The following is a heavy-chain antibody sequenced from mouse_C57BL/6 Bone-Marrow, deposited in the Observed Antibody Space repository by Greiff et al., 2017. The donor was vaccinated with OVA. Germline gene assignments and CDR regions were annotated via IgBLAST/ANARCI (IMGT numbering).Heavy chain of an antibody. CDR1: GYAFSSSW. Sequence: LLESGPELVKPGASVKISCKASGYAFSSSWMNWVKQRPGKGLEWIGRIYPGDGDTNYNGKFKGKATLTADKSSSTAYMQLSSLTSEDSAVYFCARRTFAYWGQGTLVTVSA. J-gene: IGHJ3*01. CDR2: IYPGDGDT. CDR3: ARRTFAY. V-gene: IGHV1-82*01.